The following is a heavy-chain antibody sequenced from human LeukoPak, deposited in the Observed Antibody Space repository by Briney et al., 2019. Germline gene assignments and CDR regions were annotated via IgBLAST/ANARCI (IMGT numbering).Heavy chain of an antibody. J-gene: IGHJ3*02. CDR3: TTRRPDAFDI. V-gene: IGHV3-73*01. CDR2: IRSKANSYAT. Sequence: KVSCKASGYTFTGHYMHWVRQASGKGLEWVGRIRSKANSYATAYAASVKGRFTISRDDSKHTAYLQMNSLKTEDTAVYYCTTRRPDAFDIWGQGTMVTVSS. CDR1: GYTFTGHY.